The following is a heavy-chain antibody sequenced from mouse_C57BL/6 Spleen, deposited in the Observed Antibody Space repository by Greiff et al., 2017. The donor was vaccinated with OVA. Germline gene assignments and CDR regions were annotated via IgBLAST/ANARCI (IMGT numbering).Heavy chain of an antibody. CDR2: IDPEDGDT. Sequence: VQLKESGAELVRPGASVKLSCTASGFNIKDYYMHWVKQRPEQGLEWIGRIDPEDGDTEYAPKFQGKATMTADTSSNTAYLQLSSLTSEDTAVYYCTRFGSSYEYYFDYWGQGTTLTVSS. CDR3: TRFGSSYEYYFDY. D-gene: IGHD1-1*01. CDR1: GFNIKDYY. J-gene: IGHJ2*01. V-gene: IGHV14-1*01.